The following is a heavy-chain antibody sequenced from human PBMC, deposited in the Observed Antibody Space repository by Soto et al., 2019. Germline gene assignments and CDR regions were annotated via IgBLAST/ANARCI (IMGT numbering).Heavy chain of an antibody. CDR1: DYSISSGYY. Sequence: PSETLSLTCGVSDYSISSGYYWAWIRQPPGKGLEWLGSIYHSGSTYQNPSLSSRVTISVDTSRNKFSLRLSSVTAADTAVYYCARDRDGYNYAFDIWDQGTVVTVSS. D-gene: IGHD5-12*01. CDR3: ARDRDGYNYAFDI. V-gene: IGHV4-38-2*02. CDR2: IYHSGST. J-gene: IGHJ3*02.